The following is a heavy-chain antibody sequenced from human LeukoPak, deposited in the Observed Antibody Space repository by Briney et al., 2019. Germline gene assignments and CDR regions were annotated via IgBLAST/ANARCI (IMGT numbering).Heavy chain of an antibody. D-gene: IGHD3-10*01. CDR3: AKVPYGSGSYPDY. CDR1: GFTFSSYA. J-gene: IGHJ4*02. V-gene: IGHV3-23*01. Sequence: GGSLRLSCAASGFTFSSYAMSWVRQAPGKGLEWVSAISGSGGSTYYADSVKGRFTISRDNSKNTLYLQMNSLRAEDTAVYYYAKVPYGSGSYPDYWGQGTLVTVSS. CDR2: ISGSGGST.